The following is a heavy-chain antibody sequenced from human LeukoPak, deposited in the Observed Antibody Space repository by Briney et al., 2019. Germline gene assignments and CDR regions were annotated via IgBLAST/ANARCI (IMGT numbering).Heavy chain of an antibody. V-gene: IGHV4-61*08. CDR1: GGSISSGDYY. CDR2: IYYSGST. CDR3: ARGVSYYDSSGYYNEYFQH. Sequence: SQTLSLTCTVSGGSISSGDYYWSWIRQPPGKGLEWIGYIYYSGSTNYNPSLKSRVTISVDTSKNQFSLKLSSVTAADTAVYYCARGVSYYDSSGYYNEYFQHWGQGTLVTVSS. J-gene: IGHJ1*01. D-gene: IGHD3-22*01.